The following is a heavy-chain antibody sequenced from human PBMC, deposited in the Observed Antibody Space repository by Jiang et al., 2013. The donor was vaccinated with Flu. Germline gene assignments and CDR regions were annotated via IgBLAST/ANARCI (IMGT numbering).Heavy chain of an antibody. CDR1: GFSLSTSGMR. Sequence: PTQTLTLTCTFSGFSLSTSGMRVSWIRQPPGKALEWLARIDWDDDKFYSTSLKTRLTISKDTSKNQVVLTMTNMDPVDTATYYCTRIFQTVVTRVRSGAFDLWGQGTMVTVSS. CDR3: TRIFQTVVTRVRSGAFDL. J-gene: IGHJ3*01. CDR2: IDWDDDK. D-gene: IGHD3-10*01. V-gene: IGHV2-70*04.